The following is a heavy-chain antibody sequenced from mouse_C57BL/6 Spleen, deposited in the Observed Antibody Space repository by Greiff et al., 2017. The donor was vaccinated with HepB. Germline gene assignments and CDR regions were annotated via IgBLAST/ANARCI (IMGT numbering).Heavy chain of an antibody. CDR2: ISSGGDYI. CDR1: GFTFSSYA. Sequence: EVKLMESGEGLVKPGGSLKLSCAASGFTFSSYAMSWVRQTPEKRLEWVAYISSGGDYIYYADTVKGRFTISRDNARNTLYLQMSSLKSEDTAMYYCTRDLGGYYDAMDYWGQGTSVTVSS. J-gene: IGHJ4*01. V-gene: IGHV5-9-1*02. D-gene: IGHD2-2*01. CDR3: TRDLGGYYDAMDY.